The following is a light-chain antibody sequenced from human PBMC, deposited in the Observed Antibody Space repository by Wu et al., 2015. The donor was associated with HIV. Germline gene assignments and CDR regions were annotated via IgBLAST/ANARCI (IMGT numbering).Light chain of an antibody. CDR2: GAS. V-gene: IGKV3-15*01. Sequence: VSPGERAALSCRASQSIGTNLAWYQQKRGQAPRLLMYGASTRATGIPARFSGSGSGTEFTLTISGLQSEDFAVYYCQQYNNLVTFGGGTKVEIK. CDR1: QSIGTN. J-gene: IGKJ4*01. CDR3: QQYNNLVT.